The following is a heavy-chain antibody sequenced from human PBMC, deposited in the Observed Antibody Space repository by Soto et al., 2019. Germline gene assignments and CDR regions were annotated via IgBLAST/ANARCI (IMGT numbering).Heavy chain of an antibody. V-gene: IGHV1-69*06. CDR3: ASLNYDILTGYKDYYYGMDV. J-gene: IGHJ6*02. CDR2: IIPIFGTA. D-gene: IGHD3-9*01. CDR1: GGTFSSYA. Sequence: SVKVSCKPSGGTFSSYAISWVRQAPGQGLEWMGGIIPIFGTANYAQKFQGRVTITADKSTSTAHMELSSLRSEDTAVYYCASLNYDILTGYKDYYYGMDVWGQGTTVTVS.